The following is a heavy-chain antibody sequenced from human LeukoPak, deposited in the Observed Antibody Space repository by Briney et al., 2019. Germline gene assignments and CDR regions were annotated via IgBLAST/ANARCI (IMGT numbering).Heavy chain of an antibody. CDR2: ISSSSSYI. Sequence: GGSLRLSCAASGFTFSSYSMNWVRQAPGKGLEWVSSISSSSSYIYYADSVKGRFTISRDNAKNSLYLQMNSLRAEDTAVYYCARESEKAEGAFDIWGQGAMVTVSS. V-gene: IGHV3-21*01. J-gene: IGHJ3*02. CDR1: GFTFSSYS. CDR3: ARESEKAEGAFDI.